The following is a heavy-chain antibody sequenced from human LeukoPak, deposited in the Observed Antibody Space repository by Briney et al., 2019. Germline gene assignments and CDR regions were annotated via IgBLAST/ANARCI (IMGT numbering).Heavy chain of an antibody. V-gene: IGHV3-7*01. CDR2: IKQDGSEK. D-gene: IGHD3-10*01. CDR1: GFTFSSYW. CDR3: ARETNLRHGRYYGSGSYLDY. J-gene: IGHJ4*02. Sequence: GGSLRLSCAASGFTFSSYWMSWVRQAPGKGLEWVANIKQDGSEKYYVDSVKGRFTISRDNAKNSLYLQMNSLRAEDTAVYYCARETNLRHGRYYGSGSYLDYWGQGTLVTVSS.